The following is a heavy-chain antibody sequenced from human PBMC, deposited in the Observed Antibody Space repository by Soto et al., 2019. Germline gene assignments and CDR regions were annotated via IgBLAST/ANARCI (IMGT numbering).Heavy chain of an antibody. V-gene: IGHV3-23*01. D-gene: IGHD3-3*01. CDR1: GFTFSSYA. Sequence: GGSLRLSCAASGFTFSSYAMSWVRQAPGKGLEWVSAISGSGGSTYYADSVKGRFTISRDNSKNTLYLQMNSLRAEDTAVYYCAKDLRIFGVALYYCCGMDVWGQGTTVTVSS. CDR3: AKDLRIFGVALYYCCGMDV. CDR2: ISGSGGST. J-gene: IGHJ6*02.